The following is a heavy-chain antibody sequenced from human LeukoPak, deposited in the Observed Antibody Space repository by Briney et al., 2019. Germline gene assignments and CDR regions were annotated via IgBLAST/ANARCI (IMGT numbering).Heavy chain of an antibody. CDR1: GGSISSYY. Sequence: SETLSLTCTVSGGSISSYYGSWIRQPPGKGLEWIAYISDIGSIDYNPSLKSRVTISLDTSKNQFSLKLSSVTAADTAVYYCAGHHPRNTVDFWGQGTLVTVSS. D-gene: IGHD2/OR15-2a*01. CDR3: AGHHPRNTVDF. V-gene: IGHV4-59*08. J-gene: IGHJ4*02. CDR2: ISDIGSI.